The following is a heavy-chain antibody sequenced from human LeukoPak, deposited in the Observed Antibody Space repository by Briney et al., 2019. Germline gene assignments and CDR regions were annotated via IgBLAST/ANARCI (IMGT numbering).Heavy chain of an antibody. J-gene: IGHJ6*03. D-gene: IGHD3-3*01. CDR3: AREGNDFWSGYYSSRYMDV. V-gene: IGHV4-59*01. CDR2: IYYSGST. CDR1: GGSISSYY. Sequence: SETLSLTCTVSGGSISSYYWSWIRQPPGKGLEWIGCIYYSGSTNYNPSLKSRVTISVDTSKNQFSLRLSSATAADTAVYYCAREGNDFWSGYYSSRYMDVWGKGTTVTVSS.